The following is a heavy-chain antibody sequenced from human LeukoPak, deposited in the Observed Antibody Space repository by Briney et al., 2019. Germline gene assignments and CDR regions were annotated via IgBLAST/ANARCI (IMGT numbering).Heavy chain of an antibody. CDR1: SGSINSYY. CDR3: ARLTTQLMVRGVRWKWFDP. V-gene: IGHV4-59*08. Sequence: SETLSLTCTVSSGSINSYYWSWLRQPPGKGLEGIGHIYNRGSTNYKPSLQSRVTISVETSKNPFCLKLSSVTAPDTGVYYCARLTTQLMVRGVRWKWFDPWGQGTLVTVSS. CDR2: IYNRGST. D-gene: IGHD3-10*01. J-gene: IGHJ5*02.